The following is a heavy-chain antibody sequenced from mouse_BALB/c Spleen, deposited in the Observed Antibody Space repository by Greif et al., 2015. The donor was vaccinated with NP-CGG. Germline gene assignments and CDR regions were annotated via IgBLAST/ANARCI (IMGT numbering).Heavy chain of an antibody. CDR1: GYTFTSYT. Sequence: VKLVESGAELARPGAPVKMSCKASGYTFTSYTMHWVKQRPGQGLEWIGYINPSSGYTNYNQKFKDKATLTADKSSSTAYMQLSSLTSEDSAVYYCARGEGNSYAMDYRGQGTSVTVSS. J-gene: IGHJ4*01. D-gene: IGHD2-1*01. CDR3: ARGEGNSYAMDY. CDR2: INPSSGYT. V-gene: IGHV1-4*01.